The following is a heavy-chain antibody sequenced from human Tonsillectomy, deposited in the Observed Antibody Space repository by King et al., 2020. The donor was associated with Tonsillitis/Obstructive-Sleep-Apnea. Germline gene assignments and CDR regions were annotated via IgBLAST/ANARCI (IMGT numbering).Heavy chain of an antibody. D-gene: IGHD2-2*01. Sequence: MQLQESGTGLVKPSQTLSLTCTVSGGSISSGGYYWSWIRQRPGKGLEWVGYIYYTGSTYYNPSLKSRVILLVDTSENQFSLKLSSVTAADTAVYYCARKPNCSSTSCYLGPTAFDIWGQGTMVTVSS. J-gene: IGHJ3*02. V-gene: IGHV4-31*03. CDR3: ARKPNCSSTSCYLGPTAFDI. CDR2: IYYTGST. CDR1: GGSISSGGYY.